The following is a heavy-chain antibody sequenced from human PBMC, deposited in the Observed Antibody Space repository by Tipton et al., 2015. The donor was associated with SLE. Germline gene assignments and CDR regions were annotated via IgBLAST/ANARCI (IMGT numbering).Heavy chain of an antibody. J-gene: IGHJ4*02. V-gene: IGHV4-34*01. CDR2: TSHSGRS. CDR3: ASGKLSYGGGDN. D-gene: IGHD4-23*01. CDR1: GASFSDYF. Sequence: GLVKPSETLSLTCAVSGASFSDYFWTWIRQAPGKGLEWIGETSHSGRSIYSPSLKSRVTASLDTSKMHFSLRLTSVTAADTAVYYCASGKLSYGGGDNWGQGTLVTVSS.